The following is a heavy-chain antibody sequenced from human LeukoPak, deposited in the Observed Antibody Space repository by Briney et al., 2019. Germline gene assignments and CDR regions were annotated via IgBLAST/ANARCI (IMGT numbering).Heavy chain of an antibody. V-gene: IGHV3-48*03. Sequence: GGSLRLSCAASGFTFSNYEMNWVRQAPGKGLEWVSYISRSGSTIYYADSVKGRFTISRDNAKKSLYLQMNSLRAEDTAVYYCARGNLWFGELVYWGQGTLVTVSS. D-gene: IGHD3-10*01. J-gene: IGHJ4*02. CDR1: GFTFSNYE. CDR3: ARGNLWFGELVY. CDR2: ISRSGSTI.